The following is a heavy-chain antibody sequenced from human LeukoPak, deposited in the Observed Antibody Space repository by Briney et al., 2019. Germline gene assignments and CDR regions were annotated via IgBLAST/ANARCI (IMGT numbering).Heavy chain of an antibody. CDR1: GGSISSYY. D-gene: IGHD2-2*01. V-gene: IGHV4-59*08. CDR3: ARARIGYCSSTSCSTGAFDI. Sequence: SETLSLTCTVSGGSISSYYWSWIRQPPGKGLEWIGYIYYSGSTNYTPSLKSRVTISVDTSKNQFSLKLSSVTAADTAVYYCARARIGYCSSTSCSTGAFDIWGQGTMVTVSS. CDR2: IYYSGST. J-gene: IGHJ3*02.